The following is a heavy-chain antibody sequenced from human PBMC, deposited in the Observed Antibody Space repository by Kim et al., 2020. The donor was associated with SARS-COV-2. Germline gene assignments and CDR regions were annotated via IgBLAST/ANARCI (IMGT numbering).Heavy chain of an antibody. V-gene: IGHV3-73*01. J-gene: IGHJ6*02. CDR1: GFTFSGST. CDR2: IRNKANRYAT. Sequence: GGSLRLSCAASGFTFSGSTMHWVRQASGKGLEWVGRIRNKANRYATTYAASVKGRFTISRDDSKNTAYLQMNSLKTEDTAVYYCRGWGANYAMDVWGQGTTVTVSS. D-gene: IGHD1-26*01. CDR3: RGWGANYAMDV.